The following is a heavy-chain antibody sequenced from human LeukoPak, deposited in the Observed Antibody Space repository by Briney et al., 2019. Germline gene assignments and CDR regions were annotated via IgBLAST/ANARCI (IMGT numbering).Heavy chain of an antibody. CDR3: ARDCSGGSCYPYAGY. Sequence: GASVKVSCKASGGTFSSYAISWVRRAPGQGLEWMGRIIPIFGTANYAQKFQGRVTITTDESTSTAYMELSSLRSEDTAVYYCARDCSGGSCYPYAGYWGQGTLVTVSS. D-gene: IGHD2-15*01. CDR1: GGTFSSYA. V-gene: IGHV1-69*05. J-gene: IGHJ4*02. CDR2: IIPIFGTA.